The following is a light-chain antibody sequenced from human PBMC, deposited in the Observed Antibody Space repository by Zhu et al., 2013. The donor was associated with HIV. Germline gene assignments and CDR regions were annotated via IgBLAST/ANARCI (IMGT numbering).Light chain of an antibody. CDR1: SSDVGGYDS. CDR3: SSYTSSSTLV. CDR2: DVN. V-gene: IGLV2-14*01. Sequence: QSALTQPASVSESPGQSIAISCTGTSSDVGGYDSVSWYQHHPGRAPKLIIFDVNNRPSGVSNRFSGSKSGNTASLTISGLQAEDEADYYCSSYTSSSTLVFGGGTKLTVL. J-gene: IGLJ2*01.